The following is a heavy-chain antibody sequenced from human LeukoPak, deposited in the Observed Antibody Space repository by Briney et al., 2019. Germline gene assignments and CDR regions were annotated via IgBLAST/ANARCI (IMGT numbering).Heavy chain of an antibody. D-gene: IGHD3-3*01. Sequence: GGSLRLSCAASGFTFSSYWMSWVRQAPGKGLEWVSAISGSGGSTYYADSVKGRFTISRDNSKNTLYLQMNSLRAEDTAVYYCAKQAIFGVVIRDFDYWGQGTLVTVSS. CDR3: AKQAIFGVVIRDFDY. CDR2: ISGSGGST. J-gene: IGHJ4*02. V-gene: IGHV3-23*01. CDR1: GFTFSSYW.